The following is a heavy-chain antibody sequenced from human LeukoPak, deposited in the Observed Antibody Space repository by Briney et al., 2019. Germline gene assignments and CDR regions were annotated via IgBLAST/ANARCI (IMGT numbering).Heavy chain of an antibody. CDR3: AKSSGWNYYYYYMDV. Sequence: PGGSLRLSCAASGFTFSNYGMNWVRQAPGKGLEWVSSISSSSTYIYYADSVKGRFTISRDNAKNSLFLQLNSLRAEDTAVCYCAKSSGWNYYYYYMDVWGKGTTVIASS. V-gene: IGHV3-21*01. CDR1: GFTFSNYG. J-gene: IGHJ6*03. CDR2: ISSSSTYI. D-gene: IGHD6-19*01.